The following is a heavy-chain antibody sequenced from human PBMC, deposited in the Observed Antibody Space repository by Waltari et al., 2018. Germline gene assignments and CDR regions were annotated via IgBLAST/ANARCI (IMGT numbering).Heavy chain of an antibody. CDR2: IYTSGST. CDR1: GGSISTYY. V-gene: IGHV4-4*09. J-gene: IGHJ4*02. CDR3: AREGSTYVNGGFFDY. Sequence: QVQLQESGPGLVKPSETLSLTCTVSGGSISTYYWSWIRQPPGKGLEWIGYIYTSGSTNYNPSLKSRVTISVDTSKNQFSLNLNSVTAADTAVYYSAREGSTYVNGGFFDYWGQGTLVTVSS. D-gene: IGHD5-18*01.